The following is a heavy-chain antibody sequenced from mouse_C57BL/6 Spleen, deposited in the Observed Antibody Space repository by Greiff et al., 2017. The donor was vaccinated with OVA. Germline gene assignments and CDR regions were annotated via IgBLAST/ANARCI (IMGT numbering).Heavy chain of an antibody. V-gene: IGHV1-52*01. Sequence: QVQLQQPGAELVRPGSSVKLSCKASGYTFTSYWMHWVKQRPIQGLEWIGNIDPSDSETHYNQKFKYKATLTVDKSSSTAYMQLSSVTSEDSAVYYCARSPYWFFDVWGTGTAVTVSS. CDR1: GYTFTSYW. J-gene: IGHJ1*03. CDR2: IDPSDSET. CDR3: ARSPYWFFDV.